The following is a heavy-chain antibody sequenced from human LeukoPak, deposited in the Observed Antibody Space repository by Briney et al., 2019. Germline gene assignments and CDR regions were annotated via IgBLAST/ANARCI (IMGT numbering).Heavy chain of an antibody. V-gene: IGHV4-59*01. CDR2: IYYSGST. Sequence: SETLSLTCTVSGGSISSYYWSWIRQPPGKGLEWIGYIYYSGSTNYNPSLKSRVTISVDTSKNQFSLKLSSVTAADTAVYYCAREGPSFWSGPDYGMDVWGQGTTVTVSS. CDR1: GGSISSYY. CDR3: AREGPSFWSGPDYGMDV. D-gene: IGHD3-3*01. J-gene: IGHJ6*02.